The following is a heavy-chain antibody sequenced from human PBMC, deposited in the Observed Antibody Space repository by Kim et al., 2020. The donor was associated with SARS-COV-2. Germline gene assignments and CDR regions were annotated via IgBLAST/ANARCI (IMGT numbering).Heavy chain of an antibody. CDR3: AKDRTNYYVSGSHHYYGMDV. CDR2: ISGSGGTT. D-gene: IGHD3-10*01. V-gene: IGHV3-23*01. CDR1: RFTFSSYA. Sequence: GGSLRLSCAASRFTFSSYAMSWVRQAPGKGLEWVSSISGSGGTTYYADSVRGRFTISRDNSKNTLFLQMNSLRGEDTAVYYCAKDRTNYYVSGSHHYYGMDVWGQGSAVTVSS. J-gene: IGHJ6*02.